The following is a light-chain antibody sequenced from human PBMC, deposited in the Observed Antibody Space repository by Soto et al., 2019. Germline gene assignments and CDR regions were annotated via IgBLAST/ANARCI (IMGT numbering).Light chain of an antibody. V-gene: IGKV3-20*01. J-gene: IGKJ2*01. CDR3: QQYERPPFA. CDR2: DAS. Sequence: EIVLTQSPGTLSLFPGDRATLSCRASQRLFNGYLAWFQQKPGQAPRLLIYDASSRAAGVPDRVTGGGSGTDFTLTIIGLEPDDFALDFCQQYERPPFAFGQGTKLEIK. CDR1: QRLFNGY.